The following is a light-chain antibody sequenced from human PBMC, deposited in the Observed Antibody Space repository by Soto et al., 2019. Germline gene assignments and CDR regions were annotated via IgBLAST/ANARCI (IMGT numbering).Light chain of an antibody. J-gene: IGKJ1*01. CDR1: QNIGTS. CDR2: DVS. CDR3: QQYSNFAT. Sequence: IQMTQSTSALSASVGDRVTLTCRASQNIGTSLAWYQQKPGRAPKVLIYDVSTLERGVPSRFSGSQFGSEFTLTISGLQPDDFATYYCQQYSNFATFGQGTKVDI. V-gene: IGKV1-5*01.